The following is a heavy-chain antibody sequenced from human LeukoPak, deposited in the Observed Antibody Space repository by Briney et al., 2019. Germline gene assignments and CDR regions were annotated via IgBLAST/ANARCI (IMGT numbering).Heavy chain of an antibody. J-gene: IGHJ4*02. CDR3: ARGGYYYGSGSHPRQFDY. Sequence: SETLSLTCAVYGGSFSGYYWSWIRQPPGKGLEWIGEINHSGSTNYNPSLKSRVTISVDTSKNQLSLKLSSVTAADTAVYYCARGGYYYGSGSHPRQFDYWGQGTLVTVSS. CDR2: INHSGST. D-gene: IGHD3-10*01. V-gene: IGHV4-34*01. CDR1: GGSFSGYY.